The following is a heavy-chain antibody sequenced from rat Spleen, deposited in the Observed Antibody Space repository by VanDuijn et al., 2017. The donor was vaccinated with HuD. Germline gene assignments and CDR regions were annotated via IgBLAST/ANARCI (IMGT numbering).Heavy chain of an antibody. V-gene: IGHV5-7*01. J-gene: IGHJ1*01. Sequence: EVQLVESGGGLVQPGRSMKLSCAASGFTFSNYYMAWVRQAPKKGLEWVATISYDGSSTYYRDSVKGRFTISRENAKSTLYLQMDSLRSEDTATYYCTMYNSGYGWYFDFWGPGTMVTVSS. CDR2: ISYDGSST. D-gene: IGHD4-3*01. CDR3: TMYNSGYGWYFDF. CDR1: GFTFSNYY.